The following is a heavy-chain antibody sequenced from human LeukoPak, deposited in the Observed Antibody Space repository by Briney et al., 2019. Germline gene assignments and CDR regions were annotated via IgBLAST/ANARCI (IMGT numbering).Heavy chain of an antibody. Sequence: PGRSLRLSCPASGFTFSNYIMHWVRQAPGKGLDWVAVIIENGNRQYYADSVKGRFTISRDNSKNTLFLQMNSLRGEDTAMYYCARVQGGGYRTADSWGQGTLVTVSS. D-gene: IGHD6-25*01. CDR2: IIENGNRQ. V-gene: IGHV3-30*04. J-gene: IGHJ4*02. CDR1: GFTFSNYI. CDR3: ARVQGGGYRTADS.